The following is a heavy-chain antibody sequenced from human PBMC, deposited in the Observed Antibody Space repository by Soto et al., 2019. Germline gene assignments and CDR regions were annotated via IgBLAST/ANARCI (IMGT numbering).Heavy chain of an antibody. D-gene: IGHD3-10*01. CDR2: IKRDGSEK. CDR3: ATSMGRGGNDY. Sequence: EVQLVESGGGLVQPGGSLRLSCAASGFTFSDYWMSWVRQAPGKGLECVANIKRDGSEKYYVDPVKGRFTISRDNAKNSLYLQMNGLRAEDTSGYYCATSMGRGGNDYWGQGTLVTVSS. CDR1: GFTFSDYW. J-gene: IGHJ4*02. V-gene: IGHV3-7*05.